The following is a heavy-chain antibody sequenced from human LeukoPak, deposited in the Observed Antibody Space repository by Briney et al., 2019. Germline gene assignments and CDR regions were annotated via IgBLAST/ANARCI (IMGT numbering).Heavy chain of an antibody. J-gene: IGHJ4*02. CDR2: ISSSSSTSTI. D-gene: IGHD1-26*01. CDR1: GFAFSTYG. Sequence: GGSLRLSCTASGFAFSTYGMNWVRQAPGKGLEWVSYISSSSSTSTISYAASVKGRFTISRDNAKNSLYLQMNSLRAEDTAVYYCARDRDSGTYRGAFDYWGQGTLVTVSS. CDR3: ARDRDSGTYRGAFDY. V-gene: IGHV3-48*01.